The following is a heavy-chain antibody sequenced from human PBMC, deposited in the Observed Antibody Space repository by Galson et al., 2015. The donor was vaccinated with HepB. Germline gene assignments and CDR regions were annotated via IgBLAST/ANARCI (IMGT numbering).Heavy chain of an antibody. CDR1: GFTFSSYA. CDR3: ARDARALRDDYGVKREGLQWFDP. Sequence: SLRLSCAASGFTFSSYAMHWVRQAPGKGLEWVAVISYDGSNKYYADSVKGRFTISRDNSKNTLYLQMNSLRAEDTAVYYCARDARALRDDYGVKREGLQWFDPWGQGTLVTVSS. J-gene: IGHJ5*02. CDR2: ISYDGSNK. V-gene: IGHV3-30*04. D-gene: IGHD4-17*01.